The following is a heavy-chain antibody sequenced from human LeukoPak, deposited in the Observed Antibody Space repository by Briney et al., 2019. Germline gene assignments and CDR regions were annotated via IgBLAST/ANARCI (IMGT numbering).Heavy chain of an antibody. CDR3: ARFPAKKAD. J-gene: IGHJ4*02. CDR1: GFTFSSYA. D-gene: IGHD4/OR15-4a*01. Sequence: GSLRLSCAASGFTFSSYAMHWVRQPPGKGLEWIGYIYHSGNTNYNPSLSSRVTISVDTSKNQFSLELTPVTAADTAVYFCARFPAKKADWGQGTLVTVSS. V-gene: IGHV4-59*01. CDR2: IYHSGNT.